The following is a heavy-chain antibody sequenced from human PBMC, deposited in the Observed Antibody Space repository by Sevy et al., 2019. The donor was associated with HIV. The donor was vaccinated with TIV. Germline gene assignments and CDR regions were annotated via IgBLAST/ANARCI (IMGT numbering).Heavy chain of an antibody. Sequence: GGFLRLSCAASGFTFSSYAMHWVRQAPGKGLEYVSAISSNGGSTYYADSVKGRFTISRDNSKNTLYLQMGSLRAEDMAVYYCARGTWFGEGIGYYGMDVWGQGTTVTVSS. V-gene: IGHV3-64*02. D-gene: IGHD3-10*01. CDR3: ARGTWFGEGIGYYGMDV. CDR2: ISSNGGST. J-gene: IGHJ6*02. CDR1: GFTFSSYA.